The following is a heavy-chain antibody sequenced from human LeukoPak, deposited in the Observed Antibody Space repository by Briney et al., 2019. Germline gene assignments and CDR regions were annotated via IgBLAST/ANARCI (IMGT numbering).Heavy chain of an antibody. J-gene: IGHJ3*02. CDR1: GGTFSSYA. V-gene: IGHV1-69*05. CDR2: IIPIFGTA. D-gene: IGHD2-2*01. Sequence: GASVKVSCKASGGTFSSYAISWARQAPGQGLEWMGGIIPIFGTANYAQKFQGRVTITTDESTSTAYMELSSLRSEDTAVYYCARDQDCSSTSCYRAFDIWGQGTMVTVSS. CDR3: ARDQDCSSTSCYRAFDI.